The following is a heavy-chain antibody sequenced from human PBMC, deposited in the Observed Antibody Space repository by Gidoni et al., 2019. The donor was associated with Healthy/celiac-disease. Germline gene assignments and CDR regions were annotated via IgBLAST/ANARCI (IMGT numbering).Heavy chain of an antibody. CDR3: ARAKPYDFWSGYYGYYFDY. CDR1: GGSISSGDYY. Sequence: QVQLQESGPGLVKPSQTLSLTCTVSGGSISSGDYYWSWIRQPPGKGLEWIWYIYYRGSTYYNPSLKSRVTISVDTSKNQFSLKLSSVTAADTAVYYCARAKPYDFWSGYYGYYFDYWGQGTLVTVSS. V-gene: IGHV4-30-4*01. J-gene: IGHJ4*02. D-gene: IGHD3-3*01. CDR2: IYYRGST.